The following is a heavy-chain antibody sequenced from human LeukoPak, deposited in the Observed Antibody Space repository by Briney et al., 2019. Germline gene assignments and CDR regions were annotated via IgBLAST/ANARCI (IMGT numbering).Heavy chain of an antibody. CDR3: ARLEDRYYYYGMDV. D-gene: IGHD2-15*01. CDR1: GGSISSYY. J-gene: IGHJ6*02. Sequence: ASETLSLTCTVSGGSISSYYWSWIRQPPGKGLEWIGYIYYSGSTNYNPSLKSRVTISVDTFKNQFSLKLSSVTAADTAVYYCARLEDRYYYYGMDVWGQGTTVTVSS. CDR2: IYYSGST. V-gene: IGHV4-59*08.